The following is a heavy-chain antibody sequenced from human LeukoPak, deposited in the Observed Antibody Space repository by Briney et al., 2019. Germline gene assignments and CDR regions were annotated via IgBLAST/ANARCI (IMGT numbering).Heavy chain of an antibody. J-gene: IGHJ4*02. V-gene: IGHV1-69*04. CDR3: ARSGIPRRGYYFDY. D-gene: IGHD1-26*01. CDR2: IIPILGIA. Sequence: ASVKVSCRASGGTFSSYAISWVRQAPGQGREWMGRIIPILGIANYAQKSQGRVTITADKSTSTAYMELSSLRSEDTAVYYCARSGIPRRGYYFDYWGQGTLVTVSS. CDR1: GGTFSSYA.